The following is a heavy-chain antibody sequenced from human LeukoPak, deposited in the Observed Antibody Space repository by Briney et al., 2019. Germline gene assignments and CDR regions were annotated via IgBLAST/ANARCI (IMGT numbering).Heavy chain of an antibody. CDR3: ARWWTGFDP. CDR1: GFTFSSYA. CDR2: ISYDGSNK. J-gene: IGHJ5*02. D-gene: IGHD2-15*01. Sequence: GGSLRLSCAASGFTFSSYAVHWVRQAPGKGLEWVAVISYDGSNKYYADSVKGRFTISRDNSKNTLYLRMNSLRAEDTAVYYCARWWTGFDPWGQGTLVTVSS. V-gene: IGHV3-30-3*01.